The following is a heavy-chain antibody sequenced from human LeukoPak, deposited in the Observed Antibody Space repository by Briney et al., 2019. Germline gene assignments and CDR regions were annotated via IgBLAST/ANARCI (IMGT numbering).Heavy chain of an antibody. V-gene: IGHV4-34*01. Sequence: SETLSLTCAVYGGSFSGYYWSWIRQPPGEGLEWIGEINHSGSTNYNPSLKSRVTISVDTSKNQFSLKLSSVTAADTAVYYCATWATYYYGSGSYRAFDIWGQGTMVTVSS. CDR1: GGSFSGYY. J-gene: IGHJ3*02. CDR2: INHSGST. D-gene: IGHD3-10*01. CDR3: ATWATYYYGSGSYRAFDI.